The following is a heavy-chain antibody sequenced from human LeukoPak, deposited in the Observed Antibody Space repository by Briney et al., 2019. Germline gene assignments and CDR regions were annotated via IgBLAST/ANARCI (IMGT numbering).Heavy chain of an antibody. V-gene: IGHV3-7*01. CDR1: GFTFRNYW. J-gene: IGHJ6*03. Sequence: GGSLRLSCAASGFTFRNYWMAWVRQAPGKGLECVANIKQDGSDKYYVDSVKGRFTISRDNAKNSLYLQMNSLRAEDTAVYYCARDRYYYYYMDIWGKGTTVTVSS. CDR2: IKQDGSDK. CDR3: ARDRYYYYYMDI.